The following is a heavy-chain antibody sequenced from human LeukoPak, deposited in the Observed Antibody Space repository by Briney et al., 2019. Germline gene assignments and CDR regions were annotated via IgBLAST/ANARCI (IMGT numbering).Heavy chain of an antibody. Sequence: ASGTLSLTCSVSGDSISSTNWWSWVRQPPGNGLEWIGEMYPSGTTNYNPSLRSRATISLDRSKNQFSLNLTSVTAADTAVYYCASRIVLTTTQYYFDSWGQGTLVTVSS. CDR1: GDSISSTNW. D-gene: IGHD1-26*01. CDR2: MYPSGTT. J-gene: IGHJ4*02. V-gene: IGHV4-4*02. CDR3: ASRIVLTTTQYYFDS.